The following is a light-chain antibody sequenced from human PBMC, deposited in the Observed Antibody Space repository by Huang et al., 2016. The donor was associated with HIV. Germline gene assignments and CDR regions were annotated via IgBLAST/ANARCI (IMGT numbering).Light chain of an antibody. CDR3: QQCSV. CDR2: DAC. J-gene: IGKJ4*01. Sequence: AIQLTQSPSSLSASAGDSVTITCRASQGIGSALAWYQQKPGKAPKLLIYDACSLESGVASRFSGSASGTDFTRAISSLQPEDFATYYCQQCSVFGGGTKVEIK. V-gene: IGKV1-13*02. CDR1: QGIGSA.